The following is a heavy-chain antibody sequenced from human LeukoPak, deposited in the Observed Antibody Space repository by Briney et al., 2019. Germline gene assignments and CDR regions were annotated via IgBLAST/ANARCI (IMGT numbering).Heavy chain of an antibody. V-gene: IGHV1-69*13. CDR2: IIPIFGTA. J-gene: IGHJ4*02. Sequence: ASVKVSCKASGGTFSSYAISWVRQAPGQGLEWVGGIIPIFGTANYAQKFQGRVTITADESTSTAYMELSSLRSEDTAVYYCARAPYSNALYDYWGQGTLVTVSS. CDR3: ARAPYSNALYDY. D-gene: IGHD4-11*01. CDR1: GGTFSSYA.